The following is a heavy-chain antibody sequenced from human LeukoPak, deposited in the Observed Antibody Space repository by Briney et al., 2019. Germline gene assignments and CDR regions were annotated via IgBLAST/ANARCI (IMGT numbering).Heavy chain of an antibody. CDR2: ISDSGGSA. J-gene: IGHJ4*02. D-gene: IGHD3-22*01. V-gene: IGHV3-23*01. Sequence: GGSLRLSCAASGFTFSINAMHWVRQAPGKGLEWVSAISDSGGSAYSADSVKGRFTISRDNSKNTLYLQMNSLRAEDTAVYYCAKVRVLSLTVVLVGYFDFWGQGTLVTVSS. CDR3: AKVRVLSLTVVLVGYFDF. CDR1: GFTFSINA.